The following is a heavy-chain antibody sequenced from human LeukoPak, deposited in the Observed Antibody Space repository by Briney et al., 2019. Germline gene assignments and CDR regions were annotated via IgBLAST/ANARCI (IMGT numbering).Heavy chain of an antibody. CDR2: ISGSGGST. D-gene: IGHD2-2*02. CDR3: AKDFRSAVVPAAISYFDY. Sequence: PGGSLRLSCAASGFTFSSYAMSWVRQAPGKGLEWVSAISGSGGSTYYADSVKGRFTISRDNSKNTLYLQMNSLRAEDTAVYYCAKDFRSAVVPAAISYFDYWGQGTLVTVSS. CDR1: GFTFSSYA. V-gene: IGHV3-23*01. J-gene: IGHJ4*02.